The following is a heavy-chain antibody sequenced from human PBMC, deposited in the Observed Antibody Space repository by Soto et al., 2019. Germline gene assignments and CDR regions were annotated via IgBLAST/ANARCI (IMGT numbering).Heavy chain of an antibody. CDR1: GGTFSSYA. CDR2: IIPIFGTA. D-gene: IGHD3-22*01. V-gene: IGHV1-69*13. J-gene: IGHJ5*02. Sequence: GASVKVSCKASGGTFSSYAISWVRQAPGQGLEWMGGIIPIFGTANYAQKFQGRVTITADESTSTAYMELSSLRSEDTAVYYCARDSSDDYDSSGFNWFDPWGQGTLVTVSS. CDR3: ARDSSDDYDSSGFNWFDP.